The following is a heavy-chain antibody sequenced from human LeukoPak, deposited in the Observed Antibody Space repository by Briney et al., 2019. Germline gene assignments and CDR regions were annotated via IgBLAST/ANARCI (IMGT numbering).Heavy chain of an antibody. Sequence: SGPTLVKPTRTLTLTCTFSGFSLSTSGVGVGWIRQPPGKALEWLALIYWDDDKRYSPSLKSRLTITKDTSKNQVVLTMTNMDPVDTATYYCARGYYYDSSGRYFDYWGQGTLVTVSS. D-gene: IGHD3-22*01. CDR1: GFSLSTSGVG. CDR2: IYWDDDK. CDR3: ARGYYYDSSGRYFDY. V-gene: IGHV2-5*02. J-gene: IGHJ4*02.